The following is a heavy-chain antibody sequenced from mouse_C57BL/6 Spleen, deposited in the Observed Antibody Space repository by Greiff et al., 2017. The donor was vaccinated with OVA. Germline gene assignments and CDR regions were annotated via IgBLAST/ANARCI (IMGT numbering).Heavy chain of an antibody. CDR2: ISSGSSTI. D-gene: IGHD3-2*02. V-gene: IGHV5-17*01. CDR3: ARGGQLRLRGAMDY. CDR1: GFTFSDYG. J-gene: IGHJ4*01. Sequence: EVQLVESGGGLVKPGGSLKLSCAASGFTFSDYGMHWVRQAPEKGLEWVAYISSGSSTIYYADTVKGRFTISRDNAKNTLFLQMTSLRSEDTAMYYCARGGQLRLRGAMDYWGQGTSVTVSS.